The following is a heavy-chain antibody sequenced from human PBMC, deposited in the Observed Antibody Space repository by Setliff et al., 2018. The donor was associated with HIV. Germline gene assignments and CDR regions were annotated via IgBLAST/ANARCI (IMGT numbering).Heavy chain of an antibody. CDR2: IYPGDSDT. D-gene: IGHD2-15*01. J-gene: IGHJ4*02. V-gene: IGHV5-51*01. CDR3: ARGGVVGGTPFGPNAPPYFDY. CDR1: GYSFPSHW. Sequence: SLKISCKGSGYSFPSHWIGWVRQMPGKGLEWMGIIYPGDSDTRYSPSLQGQVTISADKSFSTADLQWSSLKASDTAMYYCARGGVVGGTPFGPNAPPYFDYWGQGTLVTVSS.